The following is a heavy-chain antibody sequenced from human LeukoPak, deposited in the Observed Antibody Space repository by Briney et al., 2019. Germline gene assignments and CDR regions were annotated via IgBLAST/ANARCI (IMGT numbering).Heavy chain of an antibody. CDR2: IYYSGST. J-gene: IGHJ3*02. Sequence: SETLSLTCTVSGGSISSYYWSWLRQPPGKGLEWIGYIYYSGSTNYNPSLKSRVTISVDTSKNQFSLKLSSVTAADTAVYYCASQPRYCSGGSCSDAFDIWGQGTMVTVSS. V-gene: IGHV4-59*01. D-gene: IGHD2-15*01. CDR3: ASQPRYCSGGSCSDAFDI. CDR1: GGSISSYY.